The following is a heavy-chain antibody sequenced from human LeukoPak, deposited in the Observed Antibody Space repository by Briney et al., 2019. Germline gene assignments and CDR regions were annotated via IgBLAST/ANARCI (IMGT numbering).Heavy chain of an antibody. Sequence: GGSLRLSCAASGFTFSDYYMSWIRQAPGKGLEWVSYISSSGSTIYYADSVKGRFTISRDNAKNSLYLQMNSLRAEDTAVYYCARVSTYYDLWSGYTQYYFDYWGQGTLVTVSS. J-gene: IGHJ4*02. CDR3: ARVSTYYDLWSGYTQYYFDY. V-gene: IGHV3-11*04. CDR1: GFTFSDYY. CDR2: ISSSGSTI. D-gene: IGHD3-3*01.